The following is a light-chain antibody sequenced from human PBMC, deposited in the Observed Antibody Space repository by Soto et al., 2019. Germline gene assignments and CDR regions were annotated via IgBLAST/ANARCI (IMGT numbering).Light chain of an antibody. CDR2: EVN. CDR3: SSYADSNNLV. CDR1: SSDLASNDY. V-gene: IGLV2-8*01. J-gene: IGLJ2*01. Sequence: QSVLTQPPSTSGSPGQSVTISCTGSSSDLASNDYVSWYQQHPGKAPKLMIYEVNRRPSGVPDRFSGSKSGNTASLTVSGLQAEDEAVYHCSSYADSNNLVFGGGTQLTVL.